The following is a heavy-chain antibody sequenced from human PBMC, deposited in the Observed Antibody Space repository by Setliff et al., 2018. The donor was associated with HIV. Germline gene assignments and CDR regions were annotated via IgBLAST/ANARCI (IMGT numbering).Heavy chain of an antibody. CDR2: VDPEDGET. V-gene: IGHV1-69-2*01. D-gene: IGHD6-13*01. CDR1: GYTFTDYY. CDR3: ATCIAAAGMDYFDY. Sequence: ASVKVSCKASGYTFTDYYMHWVQQAPGKGLEWMGRVDPEDGETIYAEKFQGRVTITADTSTDTAYMELSSLRSEDTAVYYCATCIAAAGMDYFDYWGQGTLVTVSS. J-gene: IGHJ4*02.